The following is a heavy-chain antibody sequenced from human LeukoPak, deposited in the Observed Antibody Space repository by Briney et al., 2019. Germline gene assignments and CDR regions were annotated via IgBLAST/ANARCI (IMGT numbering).Heavy chain of an antibody. CDR3: ARQTSYTADY. V-gene: IGHV4-61*02. Sequence: SQTLSLTCTVSGGSISSGDYYWSWIRQPAGKGLEWIGRIYTSGSTNYNPSLKSRVTISVDTSKNQFSLKLSSVTAANTAVYYCARQTSYTADYWGQGTLVTVSS. J-gene: IGHJ4*02. CDR2: IYTSGST. D-gene: IGHD2-2*02. CDR1: GGSISSGDYY.